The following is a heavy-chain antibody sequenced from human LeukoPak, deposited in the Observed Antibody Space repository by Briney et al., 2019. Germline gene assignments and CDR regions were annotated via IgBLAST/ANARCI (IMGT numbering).Heavy chain of an antibody. CDR1: GFTFSSYW. Sequence: GGSLRLSCAASGFTFSSYWMHWVRQAPGKGLVWVSRINSDGSSTSYADSVKGRFTVSRDNAKNSLYLQMRSLRDEDTAVYYCARESITGHRDFDNWGQGTLVTVSS. D-gene: IGHD1-20*01. CDR3: ARESITGHRDFDN. V-gene: IGHV3-74*01. CDR2: INSDGSST. J-gene: IGHJ4*02.